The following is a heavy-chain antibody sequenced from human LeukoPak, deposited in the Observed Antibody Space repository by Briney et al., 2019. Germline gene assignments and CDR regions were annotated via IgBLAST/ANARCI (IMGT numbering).Heavy chain of an antibody. J-gene: IGHJ4*02. CDR1: GFTFSSYG. V-gene: IGHV3-30*18. D-gene: IGHD3-10*01. Sequence: GGSLRLSCAASGFTFSSYGMPWVRQAPGKGLEWVAVISYDGSNKYYADSVKGRFTISRDNSKNTLYLQMNSLRAEDTAVYYCAKDPGQSFDYWGQGTLVTVSS. CDR3: AKDPGQSFDY. CDR2: ISYDGSNK.